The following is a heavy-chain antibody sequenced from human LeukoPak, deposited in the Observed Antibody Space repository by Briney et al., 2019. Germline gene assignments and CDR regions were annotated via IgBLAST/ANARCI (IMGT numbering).Heavy chain of an antibody. J-gene: IGHJ6*04. CDR1: GFTFGDYA. CDR3: TRAKFVVVPAANSYYYYGMDV. D-gene: IGHD2-2*01. V-gene: IGHV3-49*04. Sequence: GGSLRLSCTASGFTFGDYAMSWVRQAPGKGLEWVGFIRSKAYGGTTEYAASVKGRFTISRDDSKSIAYLQMNSLKTEDTAVYYCTRAKFVVVPAANSYYYYGMDVWGKGTTVTVSS. CDR2: IRSKAYGGTT.